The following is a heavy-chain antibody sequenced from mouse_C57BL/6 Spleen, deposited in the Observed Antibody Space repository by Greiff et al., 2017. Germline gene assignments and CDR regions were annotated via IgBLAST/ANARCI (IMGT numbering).Heavy chain of an antibody. CDR2: IYPGDGDT. CDR3: AKTGTFAY. J-gene: IGHJ3*01. CDR1: GYAFSSSW. V-gene: IGHV1-82*01. Sequence: QVQLQQSGPELVQPGASVKISCKASGYAFSSSWMNWVKQRPGKGLEWIGRIYPGDGDTNYNGKFKGKATLTADKSSSTAYMQLSSLTSEDSAVYFCAKTGTFAYWGQGTLVTVSA. D-gene: IGHD4-1*01.